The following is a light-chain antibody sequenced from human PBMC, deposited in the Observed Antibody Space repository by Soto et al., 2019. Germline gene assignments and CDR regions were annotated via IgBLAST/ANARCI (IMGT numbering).Light chain of an antibody. CDR1: QSISSW. CDR2: KAS. V-gene: IGKV1-5*03. CDR3: QQYNSYST. Sequence: DIEMTQSPSTLSASLGDRVTITCRASQSISSWLAWYQQKPGKAPKLLIYKASSLESGVPSRLSGSGSGTEFTLTISSLQPDDFPTYYCQQYNSYSTFGQGTKVDIK. J-gene: IGKJ1*01.